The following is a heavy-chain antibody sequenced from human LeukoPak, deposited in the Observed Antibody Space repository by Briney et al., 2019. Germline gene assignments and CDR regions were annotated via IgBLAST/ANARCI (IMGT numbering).Heavy chain of an antibody. J-gene: IGHJ4*02. CDR2: ISGSGDSR. V-gene: IGHV3-23*01. D-gene: IGHD3-22*01. CDR3: AKTYYYDSSGYYYGY. Sequence: PGGSLRLSCAASGFTFSSYAMSWVRQAPGEGLEWVSGISGSGDSRYYADSVRGRFTISRDNSKNTLSLQMNSLRAEDTAVYYCAKTYYYDSSGYYYGYWGQGTLVTVSS. CDR1: GFTFSSYA.